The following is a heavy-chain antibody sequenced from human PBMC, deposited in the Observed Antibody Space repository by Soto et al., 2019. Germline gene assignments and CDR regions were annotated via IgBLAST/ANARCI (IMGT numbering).Heavy chain of an antibody. Sequence: GESLKISCKGSGHSFTRHCIGWVRQMPGKGLEWMGIIYPGDSDTRYSPSFQGQATISADKSISTAYLQWSSLKASDTAMYYCARHVFVAGTRYYYYGMDVWGQGTTVTSP. V-gene: IGHV5-51*01. CDR3: ARHVFVAGTRYYYYGMDV. J-gene: IGHJ6*02. D-gene: IGHD6-19*01. CDR2: IYPGDSDT. CDR1: GHSFTRHC.